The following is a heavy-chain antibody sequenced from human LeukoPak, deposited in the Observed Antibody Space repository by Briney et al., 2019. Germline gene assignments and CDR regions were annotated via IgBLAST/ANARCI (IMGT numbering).Heavy chain of an antibody. CDR3: ARTTEGGYAYGYFYYYYMDV. CDR2: IYYSGST. V-gene: IGHV4-59*01. CDR1: GGSISSYY. D-gene: IGHD5-18*01. Sequence: PSETLSLTCTVSGGSISSYYWSWIRQPPGKGLEWIGYIYYSGSTNYNPSLKSRVTISVDTSKNQFSLKLTSVTAADTAVYYCARTTEGGYAYGYFYYYYMDVWGKGTTVTISS. J-gene: IGHJ6*03.